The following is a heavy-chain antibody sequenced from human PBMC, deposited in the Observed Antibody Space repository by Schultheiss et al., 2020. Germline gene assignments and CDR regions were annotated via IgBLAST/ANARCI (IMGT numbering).Heavy chain of an antibody. CDR2: IWYDGSNK. CDR1: GFTFNSYG. Sequence: GGSLRLSCAASGFTFNSYGMHWVRQAPGKGLEWVAVIWYDGSNKYYADSVKGRFTISRDNSKNTLYLQMNSLKTEDTAVYYCARAQDIVLMVTPHNSRYYYYGMDVWGQGTTVTVS. J-gene: IGHJ6*02. D-gene: IGHD2-8*01. V-gene: IGHV3-33*01. CDR3: ARAQDIVLMVTPHNSRYYYYGMDV.